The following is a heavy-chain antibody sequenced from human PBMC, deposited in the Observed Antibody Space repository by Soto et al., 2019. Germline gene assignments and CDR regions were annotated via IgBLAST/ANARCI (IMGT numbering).Heavy chain of an antibody. CDR3: ARRVRLRYFDWLSEFDY. D-gene: IGHD3-9*01. J-gene: IGHJ4*02. CDR2: INHSGST. V-gene: IGHV4-34*01. Sequence: SETLSLTCAVYGGSFSGYYWSWIRQPPGKGLEWIGEINHSGSTNYNPSLKSRVTISVDTSKNQFSLKLSSVTAADTAVYYCARRVRLRYFDWLSEFDYWGQGTLVTVSS. CDR1: GGSFSGYY.